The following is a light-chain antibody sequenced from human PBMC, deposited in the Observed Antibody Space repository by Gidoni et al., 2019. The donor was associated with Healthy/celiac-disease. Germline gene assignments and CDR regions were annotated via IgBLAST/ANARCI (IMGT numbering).Light chain of an antibody. CDR2: DAS. J-gene: IGKJ3*01. CDR1: QSVSSY. V-gene: IGKV3-11*01. CDR3: QQRSNWPLLFT. Sequence: EIVFTQSPATLSLSPGERATLSCRASQSVSSYLAWYQQKPGQAPRLLIYDASNRATGLPARFSGSGSGTDFTLTISSLEPEDFAVYYCQQRSNWPLLFTFGPGTKVDIK.